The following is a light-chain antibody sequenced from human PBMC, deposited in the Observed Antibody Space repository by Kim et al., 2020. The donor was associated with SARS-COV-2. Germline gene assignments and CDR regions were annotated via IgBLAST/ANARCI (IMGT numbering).Light chain of an antibody. V-gene: IGLV3-9*01. J-gene: IGLJ3*02. CDR1: NIESKK. CDR2: RDT. CDR3: QVWDRSTL. Sequence: VSVALGQTARITCGGNNIESKKVHWYQQKPGQAQVLVIYRDTNRPSGIPERFSGSNSGNTATLTISRAQAGDEADYYCQVWDRSTLFGGGTQLTVL.